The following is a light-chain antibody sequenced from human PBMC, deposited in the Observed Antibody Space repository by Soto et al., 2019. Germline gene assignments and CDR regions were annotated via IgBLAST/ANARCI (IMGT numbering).Light chain of an antibody. CDR2: AAS. Sequence: DLQMTQSPSSVSASVGDRVTITCRASQGISRWLAWYQQKPGKAPNLLISAASSLQSGVPSRFSGSGSGTYFTLTISGLQPEDFATYYCQQTSSFPLYTFGQGTKVQIK. CDR1: QGISRW. V-gene: IGKV1-12*01. J-gene: IGKJ2*01. CDR3: QQTSSFPLYT.